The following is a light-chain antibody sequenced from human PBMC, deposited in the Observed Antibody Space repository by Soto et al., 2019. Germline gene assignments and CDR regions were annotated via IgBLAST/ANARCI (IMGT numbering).Light chain of an antibody. CDR1: SSNIGTNT. V-gene: IGLV1-44*01. Sequence: QLVLTQPPSASGTPGQGVTISCSGSSSNIGTNTVNWYKQLPGTAPKLLIYSNDLRPSGVPDRFSGSKSGTSASLAISGLQSEDEADYYCEAWDDSRYGPVFGGGTKLTVL. J-gene: IGLJ2*01. CDR3: EAWDDSRYGPV. CDR2: SND.